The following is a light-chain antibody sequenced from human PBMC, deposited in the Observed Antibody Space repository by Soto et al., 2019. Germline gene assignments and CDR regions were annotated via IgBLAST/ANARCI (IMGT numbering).Light chain of an antibody. CDR2: DAS. CDR1: QDISNY. V-gene: IGKV1-33*01. J-gene: IGKJ5*01. CDR3: QQYDNLPFT. Sequence: DIQMTQSPSSLSASVGVRVTITCQASQDISNYLNWYQQKPGKAPKLLIYDASNLETGVPSRFSGSGSVTEFTFTISSLQPEDIATYYCQQYDNLPFTFGQGTRLEIK.